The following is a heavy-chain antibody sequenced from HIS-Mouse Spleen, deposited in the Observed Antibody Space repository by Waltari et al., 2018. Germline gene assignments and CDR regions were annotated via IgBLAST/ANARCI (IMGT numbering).Heavy chain of an antibody. D-gene: IGHD6-13*01. CDR3: AREIPYSSSWYDWYFDL. CDR1: GGSIRSSSSH. V-gene: IGHV4-39*07. CDR2: IYYSGST. Sequence: QLQLQESGPGLVKPSETLSLTCPVPGGSIRSSSSHWGWIRQPPGKGLEWIGSIYYSGSTYYNPSLKSRVTISVDTSKNQFSLKLSSVTAADTAVYYCAREIPYSSSWYDWYFDLWGRGTLVTVSS. J-gene: IGHJ2*01.